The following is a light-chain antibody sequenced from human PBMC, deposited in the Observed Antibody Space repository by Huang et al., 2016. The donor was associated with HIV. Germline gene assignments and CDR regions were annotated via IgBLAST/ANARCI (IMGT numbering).Light chain of an antibody. J-gene: IGKJ3*01. V-gene: IGKV3-15*01. Sequence: EIVMTQSPATLSVSPGERATLSCRASQSVSTNLAWYQQKHGHVPRLLIYGASTRATGIPARFIGSESGTDFTLTISILQSEDFAIYYCQQYNNWPPFTFGPGTKVDMK. CDR3: QQYNNWPPFT. CDR2: GAS. CDR1: QSVSTN.